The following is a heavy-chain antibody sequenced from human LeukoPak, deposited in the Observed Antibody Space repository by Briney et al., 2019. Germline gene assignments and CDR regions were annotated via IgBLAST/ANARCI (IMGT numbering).Heavy chain of an antibody. CDR3: ARRSAAAGIDAFDI. Sequence: GGSLRLSCAASGFTLRNYAMHWVRQPTGKGLEWVSAMGTGDDTYFSGSVKGRFTGVRENAKNTVYLQMNSLRAGDTAMYYCARRSAAAGIDAFDIWGQGTMVIVSS. J-gene: IGHJ3*02. CDR2: MGTGDDT. CDR1: GFTLRNYA. V-gene: IGHV3-13*01. D-gene: IGHD6-13*01.